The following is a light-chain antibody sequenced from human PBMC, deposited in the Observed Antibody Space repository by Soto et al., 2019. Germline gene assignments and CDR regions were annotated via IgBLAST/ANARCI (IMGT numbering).Light chain of an antibody. Sequence: QSALTQPRSVSGSPGQSVTISCTGTSGDIGGYNYVSWYQQHPGKAPKLMIYDVNKRPSGVPDRFSGSKSGNTASLTISGLQAEDEADYYCCSYGATFFGTGTKVTVL. V-gene: IGLV2-11*01. CDR2: DVN. CDR3: CSYGATF. CDR1: SGDIGGYNY. J-gene: IGLJ1*01.